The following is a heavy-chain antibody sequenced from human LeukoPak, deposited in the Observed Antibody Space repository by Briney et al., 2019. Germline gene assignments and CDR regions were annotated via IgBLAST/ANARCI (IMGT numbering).Heavy chain of an antibody. CDR2: MNPNSGNT. D-gene: IGHD3-22*01. Sequence: GASVKVSCKASGYTFTSYDINWVRQATGQGLEWMGWMNPNSGNTGYAQKFQGRVTMTRNTSISTAYMELSSLRSKDTAVYYCARGVLGYYDSSGYSIVDYWGQGTLVTVSS. V-gene: IGHV1-8*01. J-gene: IGHJ4*02. CDR1: GYTFTSYD. CDR3: ARGVLGYYDSSGYSIVDY.